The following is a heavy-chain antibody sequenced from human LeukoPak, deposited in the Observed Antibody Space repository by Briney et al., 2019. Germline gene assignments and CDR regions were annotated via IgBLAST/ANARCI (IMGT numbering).Heavy chain of an antibody. CDR1: GFTFSNAW. Sequence: KTGGSLRLSCAASGFTFSNAWMSWVRQAPGKGLEGVSYISSSGSTIYYADSVKGRFTISRDNAKNSLYLQMNSLSAEDTAVYYCAKVLGYDSSALWFDYWGQGTLVTVSS. V-gene: IGHV3-11*01. CDR3: AKVLGYDSSALWFDY. D-gene: IGHD3-22*01. J-gene: IGHJ4*02. CDR2: ISSSGSTI.